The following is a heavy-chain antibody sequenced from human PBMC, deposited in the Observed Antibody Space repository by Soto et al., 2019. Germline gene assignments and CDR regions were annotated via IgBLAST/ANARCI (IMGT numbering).Heavy chain of an antibody. CDR3: ARGVRGIVAPGDWFDP. Sequence: PSGPLSVTSTFSVGSISSGGYYSSWIPQDPGKGLEWIGYIYYSGSTYYNPSLKSRVTISVDTSKNQFSLKLSSVTAADTAVYYCARGVRGIVAPGDWFDPWGQGTLVTVSS. D-gene: IGHD1-26*01. J-gene: IGHJ5*02. CDR2: IYYSGST. V-gene: IGHV4-31*03. CDR1: VGSISSGGYY.